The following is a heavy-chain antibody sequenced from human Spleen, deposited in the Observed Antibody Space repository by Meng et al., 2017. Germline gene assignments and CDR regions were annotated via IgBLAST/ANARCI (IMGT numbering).Heavy chain of an antibody. CDR1: GASVSSYY. V-gene: IGHV4-59*02. J-gene: IGHJ6*02. CDR2: IHNSGGT. Sequence: SETLSLTCTVSGASVSSYYWSWIQQPPGKGLEWMGYIHNSGGTTYNPSLNSRVSMSVDTSKKQFSLKLMSVTAADTAVYFCAREDSEVSPSRHHYYGIDVWGRGTTVTVSS. CDR3: AREDSEVSPSRHHYYGIDV.